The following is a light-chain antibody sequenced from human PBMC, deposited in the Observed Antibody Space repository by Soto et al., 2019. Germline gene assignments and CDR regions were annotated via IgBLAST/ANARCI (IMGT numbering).Light chain of an antibody. Sequence: DIQMTQSPSSVSASVGDRVTITCRASQDINSWLTWYQQKPGKAPKVLIYIASRLQPGVPSRFSGRGSGTDFTLTISYLQSEDFATYYCQHFHSYPITFGQGTRLEIK. J-gene: IGKJ5*01. V-gene: IGKV1-12*01. CDR2: IAS. CDR1: QDINSW. CDR3: QHFHSYPIT.